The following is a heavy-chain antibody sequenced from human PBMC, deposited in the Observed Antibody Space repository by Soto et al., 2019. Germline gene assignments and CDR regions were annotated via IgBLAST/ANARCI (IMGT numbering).Heavy chain of an antibody. V-gene: IGHV4-4*07. D-gene: IGHD1-1*01. CDR1: VASMSGFY. Sequence: PLEPLSLTCPVSVASMSGFYWSWIRKSAGKGLEWIGRIYATGTTDYNPSLKSRVMMSVDTSKKQFSLKLRSVTAADTAVYYCVRDGTKTLRDWFDPWGQGISVTVSS. CDR2: IYATGTT. J-gene: IGHJ5*02. CDR3: VRDGTKTLRDWFDP.